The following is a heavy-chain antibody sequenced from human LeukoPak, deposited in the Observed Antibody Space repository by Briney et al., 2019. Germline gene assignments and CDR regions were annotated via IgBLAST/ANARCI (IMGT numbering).Heavy chain of an antibody. Sequence: SETLSLTCTVSGGSISSYYWSWIRQPAGKGLEWIGRIYTSGSTYYNPSLKSRVTMSVDTSKNQFSLKLSSVTAADTAVYYCASNTYCSGGSCNRIWGQGTLVTVSS. CDR1: GGSISSYY. J-gene: IGHJ4*02. CDR3: ASNTYCSGGSCNRI. V-gene: IGHV4-4*07. CDR2: IYTSGST. D-gene: IGHD2-15*01.